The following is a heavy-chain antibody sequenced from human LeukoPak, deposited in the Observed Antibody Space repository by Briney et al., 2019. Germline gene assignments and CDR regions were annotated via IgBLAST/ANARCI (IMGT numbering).Heavy chain of an antibody. CDR3: ARHSGSYLYYFDF. CDR2: ISYSGST. CDR1: SGAISSSSYY. V-gene: IGHV4-39*01. J-gene: IGHJ4*02. Sequence: PSETLSLTCTVSSGAISSSSYYWGWIRQPPGKGLEWIGSISYSGSTDYNPSLKSRVTISVDTSKSQFSLRLSSVTAADTAVYYCARHSGSYLYYFDFWGQGALVTVSS. D-gene: IGHD1-26*01.